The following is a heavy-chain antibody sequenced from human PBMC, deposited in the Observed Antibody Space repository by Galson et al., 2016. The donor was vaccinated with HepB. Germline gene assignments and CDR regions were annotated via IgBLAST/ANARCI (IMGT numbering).Heavy chain of an antibody. CDR2: INVGNGNT. V-gene: IGHV1-3*01. J-gene: IGHJ4*02. Sequence: SVKVSCKASGYTFTNYAIHWVRQAPGQRLEWMGWINVGNGNTKYSQKLQGRVTITRDTSASTAYMDLSSLRSQDTAVYYCARDLGWGDLDYWGQGTLVTVSS. D-gene: IGHD3-16*01. CDR1: GYTFTNYA. CDR3: ARDLGWGDLDY.